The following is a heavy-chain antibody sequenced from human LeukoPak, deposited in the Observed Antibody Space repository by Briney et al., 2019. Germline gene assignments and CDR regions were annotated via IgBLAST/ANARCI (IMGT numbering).Heavy chain of an antibody. CDR3: ARVDILTGYPIDY. J-gene: IGHJ4*02. V-gene: IGHV4-59*12. CDR1: GGSISSYY. Sequence: PSETLSLTCTVSGGSISSYYWSWIRQPPGKGLEWIGYIYYSGSTNYNPSLKSRVTMSLDTSKNQISLKLTSVTAADTAVYYCARVDILTGYPIDYWGQGTLVTVSS. D-gene: IGHD3-9*01. CDR2: IYYSGST.